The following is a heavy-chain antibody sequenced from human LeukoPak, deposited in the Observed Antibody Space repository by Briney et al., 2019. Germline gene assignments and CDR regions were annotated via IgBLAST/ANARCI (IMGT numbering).Heavy chain of an antibody. CDR1: GYSFTNYW. Sequence: GESLKISCKGSGYSFTNYWMGWVRQMPGKGLEWMGIIYPGDSDTRYSPSFQGQVTISADKSISTAYLQWSSLKASDTAMYYCARRSDLSSSWFFDYWGQGTLVTVSS. V-gene: IGHV5-51*01. CDR2: IYPGDSDT. J-gene: IGHJ4*02. CDR3: ARRSDLSSSWFFDY. D-gene: IGHD6-13*01.